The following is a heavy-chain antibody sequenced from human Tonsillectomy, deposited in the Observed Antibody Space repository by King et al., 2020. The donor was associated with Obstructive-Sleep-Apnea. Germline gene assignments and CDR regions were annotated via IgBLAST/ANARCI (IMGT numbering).Heavy chain of an antibody. D-gene: IGHD2/OR15-2a*01. J-gene: IGHJ4*02. CDR3: ARDRALLSFDY. CDR1: GFTFSSYS. Sequence: VQLVESGGGLVQPGGSLRLSCAASGFTFSSYSMNRVRQAPGKGLEWVSYISSSSSTVYYADSVKGRLTISRDNAKNSLFLQMNSLRAEETAVYCCARDRALLSFDYWGQGTLVTVSS. CDR2: ISSSSSTV. V-gene: IGHV3-48*04.